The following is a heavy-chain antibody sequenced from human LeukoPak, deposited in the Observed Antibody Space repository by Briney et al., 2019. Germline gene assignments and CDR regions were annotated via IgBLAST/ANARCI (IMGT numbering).Heavy chain of an antibody. CDR2: ISSSSSTI. D-gene: IGHD4-11*01. V-gene: IGHV3-48*04. CDR1: GFTFSTYN. Sequence: PGGSLRLSCAASGFTFSTYNMNWVRQAPGKGLEWVSYISSSSSTIYHADSVKGRFTISRDNAKNSLFLQMNSLRAEDTAVYYCARGRRQGYSNSWFDPWGQGTQVTVSS. CDR3: ARGRRQGYSNSWFDP. J-gene: IGHJ5*02.